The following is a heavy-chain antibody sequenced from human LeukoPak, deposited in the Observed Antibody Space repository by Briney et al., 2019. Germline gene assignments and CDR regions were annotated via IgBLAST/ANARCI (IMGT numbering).Heavy chain of an antibody. D-gene: IGHD3-3*01. Sequence: PGGSLRLSCAASGFTFSSYSMNWVRQAPGKGLEWVSYISSSSSTIYYADSVKGRFTISRDNAKNSLYLQTNSLRAEDTAVCYCARDRPDYDFWSGYYHAFDIWGQGTMVTVSS. J-gene: IGHJ3*02. V-gene: IGHV3-48*01. CDR2: ISSSSSTI. CDR3: ARDRPDYDFWSGYYHAFDI. CDR1: GFTFSSYS.